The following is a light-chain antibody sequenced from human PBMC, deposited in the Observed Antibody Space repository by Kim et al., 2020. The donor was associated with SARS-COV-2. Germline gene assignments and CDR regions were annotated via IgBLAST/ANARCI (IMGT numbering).Light chain of an antibody. CDR1: HSVTGIY. CDR2: RTP. V-gene: IGKV3-20*01. J-gene: IGKJ2*01. CDR3: QQYDSSPST. Sequence: SPVESTTLRCRASHSVTGIYLSCYQQKPGQSPRLLIYRTPSRDTGIPDSFSGSGSGTDFTLTISRLEPEDSAVYYCQQYDSSPSTFGQGTKLEI.